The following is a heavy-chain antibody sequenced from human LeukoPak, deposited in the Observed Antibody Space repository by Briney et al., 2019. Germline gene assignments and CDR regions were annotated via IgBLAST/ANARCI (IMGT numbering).Heavy chain of an antibody. D-gene: IGHD2-2*01. CDR2: IYSGGST. Sequence: PGGSLRLSCAASGFTFSSYGMHWVRQAPGKGLEWVSVIYSGGSTYYADSVKGRFTISRDNSKNTLYLQMNSLRAEDTAVYYCARAARYQLLFPALDYWGQGTLVTVSS. J-gene: IGHJ4*02. CDR1: GFTFSSYG. CDR3: ARAARYQLLFPALDY. V-gene: IGHV3-66*01.